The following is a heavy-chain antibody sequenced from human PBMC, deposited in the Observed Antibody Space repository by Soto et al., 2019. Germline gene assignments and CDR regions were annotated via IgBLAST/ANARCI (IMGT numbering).Heavy chain of an antibody. CDR3: VQGARTADEPLDS. J-gene: IGHJ4*02. CDR2: ISGDGNDK. D-gene: IGHD1-26*01. Sequence: QVQLVESGGGVVQPGRSLRLSCAASGFIFRNFGMHWVRRAPGKGLEWVATISGDGNDKYYPDSMKGRFTISRDNFNKTLYLQLNSLRPEDTAVYHCVQGARTADEPLDSWGQGVLVTVSS. CDR1: GFIFRNFG. V-gene: IGHV3-30*03.